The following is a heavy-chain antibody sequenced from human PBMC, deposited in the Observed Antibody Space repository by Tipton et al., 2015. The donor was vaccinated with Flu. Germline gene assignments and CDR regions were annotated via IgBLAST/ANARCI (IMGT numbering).Heavy chain of an antibody. Sequence: SLRLSCAASGFTFSGSAIHWVRRASGKGLEWVGRIRSKDNNYATTYGGPVKGRFSISRDDAKNTAYLQMDTLKTEDTAIYYCTRETGGNDYYYYYAMDVWGQGTTVTVSS. CDR3: TRETGGNDYYYYYAMDV. CDR1: GFTFSGSA. V-gene: IGHV3-73*01. CDR2: IRSKDNNYAT. D-gene: IGHD4-23*01. J-gene: IGHJ6*02.